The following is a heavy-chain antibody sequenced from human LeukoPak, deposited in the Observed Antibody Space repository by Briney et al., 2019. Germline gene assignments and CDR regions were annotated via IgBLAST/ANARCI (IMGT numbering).Heavy chain of an antibody. Sequence: GGSLRLSCAASGFTFSSYSMNWVRQAPGKGLEWVSHITASGTAIFYADSVKGRFTISRDNAKNSLYLQMNSLRDEDTAVYYCASSGSYRFDYWGQGTLVTVSS. J-gene: IGHJ4*02. CDR1: GFTFSSYS. D-gene: IGHD1-26*01. CDR3: ASSGSYRFDY. CDR2: ITASGTAI. V-gene: IGHV3-48*02.